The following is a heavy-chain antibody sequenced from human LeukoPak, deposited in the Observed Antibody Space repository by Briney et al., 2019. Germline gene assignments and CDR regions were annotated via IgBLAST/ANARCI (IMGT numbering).Heavy chain of an antibody. J-gene: IGHJ4*02. CDR2: ISGSGGST. CDR3: AKDRGTNYYDSTGYFDY. Sequence: GGSLRLSCVASGFTLGSYWMSWVRQAPGKGLEWVSAISGSGGSTYYADSVKGRFTISRDNSKNTLYLQMNSLRAEDTAVYYCAKDRGTNYYDSTGYFDYWGQGTLVTVSS. V-gene: IGHV3-23*01. CDR1: GFTLGSYW. D-gene: IGHD3-22*01.